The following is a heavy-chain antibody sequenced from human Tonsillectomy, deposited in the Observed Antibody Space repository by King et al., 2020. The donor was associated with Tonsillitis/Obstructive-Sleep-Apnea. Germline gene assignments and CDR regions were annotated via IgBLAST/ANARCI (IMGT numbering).Heavy chain of an antibody. CDR1: GYTFTSYD. Sequence: QLVQSGAEVKKPGASVKVSCKASGYTFTSYDINWVRQATGQGLEWMGWMNPNSGNTGYAQKFQGRVTMTRNTSISTAYMELSSLRSEDTAVYYCARVYTSGQYQLPPHENWFDPWGQGTLVTVSS. V-gene: IGHV1-8*01. J-gene: IGHJ5*02. CDR2: MNPNSGNT. D-gene: IGHD2-2*01. CDR3: ARVYTSGQYQLPPHENWFDP.